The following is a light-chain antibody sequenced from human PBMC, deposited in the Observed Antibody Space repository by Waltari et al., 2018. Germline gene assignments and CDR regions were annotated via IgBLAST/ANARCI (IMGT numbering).Light chain of an antibody. CDR1: QSIRNW. V-gene: IGKV1-5*01. CDR3: QQYKTHWT. J-gene: IGKJ1*01. CDR2: AAS. Sequence: DVHMTQSPSTLSASVGDRVTVTCRASQSIRNWLAWYQQKQGKAPKPLIYAASTLQSGVPSRFSGSGSGTEFTLTISSLQPDDFATYYCQQYKTHWTFGQGTKVEIK.